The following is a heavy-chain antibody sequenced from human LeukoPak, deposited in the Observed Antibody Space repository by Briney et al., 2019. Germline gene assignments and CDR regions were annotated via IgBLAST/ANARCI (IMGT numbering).Heavy chain of an antibody. J-gene: IGHJ5*02. CDR3: ARETDCGGDCYSGYNWFDP. D-gene: IGHD2-21*02. Sequence: GGSLRLSCAASGFTFSSYAMHWVRQAPGKGLEWVAVISYDGSNKYYADSVKGRFTISRGNSKNTLYLQMNSLRAEDTAVYYCARETDCGGDCYSGYNWFDPWGQGTLVTVSS. V-gene: IGHV3-30-3*01. CDR2: ISYDGSNK. CDR1: GFTFSSYA.